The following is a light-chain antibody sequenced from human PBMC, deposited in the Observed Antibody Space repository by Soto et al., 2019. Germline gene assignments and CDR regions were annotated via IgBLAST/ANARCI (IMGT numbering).Light chain of an antibody. CDR1: QSISYY. J-gene: IGKJ1*01. CDR2: NAS. Sequence: DIQMTQSPSTLSASVGDRVTITCRASQSISYYLAWYQKKPGKAPKVLIWNASSVQRGVPSRFSGSGSGTEFTLTISSLLPDDFATYFCQQYNRFSSWTFGQGTKVDIK. CDR3: QQYNRFSSWT. V-gene: IGKV1-5*01.